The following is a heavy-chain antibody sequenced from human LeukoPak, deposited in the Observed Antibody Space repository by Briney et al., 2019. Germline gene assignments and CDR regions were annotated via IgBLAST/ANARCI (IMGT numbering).Heavy chain of an antibody. V-gene: IGHV3-74*01. J-gene: IGHJ3*02. Sequence: GGSLRLSCAASGFIFSNYWMHWVRQAPGKGLLWVSCISPDDITHYADFVKGRFTVSRDSAKNTVYLEMNSLTDEDTAVYYCAGSGRMATRPVDAFHIWGHGTMAIVSS. CDR1: GFIFSNYW. CDR2: ISPDDIT. CDR3: AGSGRMATRPVDAFHI. D-gene: IGHD1-14*01.